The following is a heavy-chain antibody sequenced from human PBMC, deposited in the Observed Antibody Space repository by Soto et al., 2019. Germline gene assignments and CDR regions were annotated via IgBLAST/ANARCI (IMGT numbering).Heavy chain of an antibody. D-gene: IGHD2-2*01. CDR3: ARGGGYCSGTSCYTYFFDY. J-gene: IGHJ4*02. CDR2: IHHSGTT. Sequence: CSWVRQPPGXGLEWIGYIHHSGTTNYNPSLKSRVTISVDTFKNQFSLKLTSVTAADTAMFYCARGGGYCSGTSCYTYFFDYWGQGALVTVSS. V-gene: IGHV4-59*01.